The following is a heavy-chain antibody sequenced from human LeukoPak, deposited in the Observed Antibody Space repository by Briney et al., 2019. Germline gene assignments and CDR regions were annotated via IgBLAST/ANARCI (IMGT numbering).Heavy chain of an antibody. J-gene: IGHJ4*02. CDR3: ARGGYDSSGYYSAVFYY. CDR1: GYTFTCYY. V-gene: IGHV1-2*02. CDR2: INPNSGGT. D-gene: IGHD3-22*01. Sequence: ASGKVSCKASGYTFTCYYMHWVRQAPGQGLEWMGWINPNSGGTNYAQKFQGRVTMTRDTSISTAYMELSRLRSDDTAVYYCARGGYDSSGYYSAVFYYWGQGTLVTVSS.